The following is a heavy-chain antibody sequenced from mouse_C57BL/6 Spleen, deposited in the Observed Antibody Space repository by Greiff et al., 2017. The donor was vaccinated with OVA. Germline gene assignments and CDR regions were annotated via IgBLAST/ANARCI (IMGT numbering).Heavy chain of an antibody. CDR1: GYAFSSSW. D-gene: IGHD2-2*01. V-gene: IGHV1-82*01. CDR3: ASLIYYGYGAWFAY. Sequence: QVQLQQSGPELVKPGASVKISCKASGYAFSSSWMNWVKQRPGKGLEWIGRIYPGDGDTNYNGKFKGKATLTATKSSSTAYMQLSSLTSEDSAVYFCASLIYYGYGAWFAYWGQGTLVTVSA. J-gene: IGHJ3*01. CDR2: IYPGDGDT.